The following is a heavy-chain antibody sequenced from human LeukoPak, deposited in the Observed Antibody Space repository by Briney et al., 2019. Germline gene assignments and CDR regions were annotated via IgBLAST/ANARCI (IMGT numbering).Heavy chain of an antibody. J-gene: IGHJ4*02. D-gene: IGHD3-16*01. CDR2: ISYDGSNK. Sequence: QPGGSLRLSCAASGFTFSSYGMHWVRQAPGKGLEWVAVISYDGSNKYYADSVKGRFTISRDNSKNTLYLQMNSLRAEDTAVYYCAKDGWGEGYSDYWGQGTLVTVSS. CDR1: GFTFSSYG. CDR3: AKDGWGEGYSDY. V-gene: IGHV3-30*18.